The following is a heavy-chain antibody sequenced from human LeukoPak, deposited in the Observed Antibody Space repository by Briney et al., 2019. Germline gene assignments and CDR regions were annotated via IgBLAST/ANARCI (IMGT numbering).Heavy chain of an antibody. CDR3: AKDRPNYYDTSGHYYRRNGDC. CDR1: GFTFSIYA. V-gene: IGHV3-23*01. J-gene: IGHJ4*02. Sequence: GGSLRLSCAASGFTFSIYAMSWVRQAPGKGLEWVSSITSSGAGTYYPDSVKGRFTISRDNSENTLYLQMNRLRAEDTAVYYCAKDRPNYYDTSGHYYRRNGDCWGQGTLVTVS. D-gene: IGHD3-22*01. CDR2: ITSSGAGT.